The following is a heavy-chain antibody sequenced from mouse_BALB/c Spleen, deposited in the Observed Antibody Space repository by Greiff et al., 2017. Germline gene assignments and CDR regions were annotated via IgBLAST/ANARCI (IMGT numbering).Heavy chain of an antibody. CDR2: IWRGGST. CDR3: ANHYGSSYRFAY. D-gene: IGHD1-1*01. J-gene: IGHJ3*01. CDR1: GFSLTSYG. V-gene: IGHV2-5-1*01. Sequence: VKLEESGPSLVQPSQSLSITCTVSGFSLTSYGVHWVRQSPGKGLEWLGVIWRGGSTDYNAAFMSRLSITKDNSKSQVFFKMNSLQADDTAIYYCANHYGSSYRFAYWGQGTLVTVSA.